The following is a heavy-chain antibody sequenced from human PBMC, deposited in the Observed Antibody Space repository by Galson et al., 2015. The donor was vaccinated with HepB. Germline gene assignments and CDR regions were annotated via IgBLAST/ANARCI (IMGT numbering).Heavy chain of an antibody. Sequence: SLRLSCAASGFRFNTFAMHWVRQAPGTGLEWVALISYDGNDKHYADSVKGRFPISRDRSKNAVFLQMDSLRDEDTALYYCARPRGNWKYGYFDYWGQGTLVTVSS. CDR3: ARPRGNWKYGYFDY. J-gene: IGHJ4*02. CDR2: ISYDGNDK. D-gene: IGHD1-7*01. V-gene: IGHV3-30*04. CDR1: GFRFNTFA.